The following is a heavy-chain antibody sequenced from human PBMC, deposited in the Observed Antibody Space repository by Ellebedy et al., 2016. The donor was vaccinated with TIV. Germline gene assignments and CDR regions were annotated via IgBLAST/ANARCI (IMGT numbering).Heavy chain of an antibody. CDR1: GFTFSTYG. CDR3: AKGPGTASFFEY. CDR2: IWYDGSKE. J-gene: IGHJ4*01. V-gene: IGHV3-30*02. Sequence: GESLKISXAASGFTFSTYGMHWVRQAPGKGLEWVAIIWYDGSKEYYADSVKGRFTISRDKSKNTLYLQMDSLRSEDTAVYYCAKGPGTASFFEYWGQGTLVTVSS. D-gene: IGHD1-14*01.